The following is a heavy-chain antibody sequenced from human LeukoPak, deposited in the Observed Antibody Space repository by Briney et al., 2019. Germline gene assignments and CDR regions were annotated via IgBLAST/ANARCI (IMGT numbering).Heavy chain of an antibody. CDR1: GYTFTNNF. J-gene: IGHJ6*03. CDR3: ARYGSSSSWYSYYYYYYMDV. CDR2: INPSGDNT. D-gene: IGHD6-13*01. V-gene: IGHV1-46*01. Sequence: GASVKVSCKASGYTFTNNFMHWVRQAPGQGLEWIGIINPSGDNTWYAQKFQGRVTMTRNTSISTAYMELSSLRSEDTAVYYCARYGSSSSWYSYYYYYYMDVWGKGTTVTISS.